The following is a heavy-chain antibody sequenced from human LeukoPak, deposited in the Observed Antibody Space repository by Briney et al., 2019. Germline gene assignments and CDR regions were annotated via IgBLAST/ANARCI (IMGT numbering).Heavy chain of an antibody. V-gene: IGHV3-13*01. J-gene: IGHJ3*02. CDR1: GFTFSSYD. CDR2: IGTTGDT. Sequence: GGSLRLSCAASGFTFSSYDMHWVRQATGKGLEWVSTIGTTGDTYYPGSVKGRFTISRENAKNSLYLQMNSLRAGDTAVYYCARNGKDAFDIWAKGQWSPSLQ. CDR3: ARNGKDAFDI.